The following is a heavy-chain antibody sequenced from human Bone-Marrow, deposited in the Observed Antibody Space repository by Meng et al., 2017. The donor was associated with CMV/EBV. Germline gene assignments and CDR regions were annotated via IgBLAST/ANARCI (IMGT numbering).Heavy chain of an antibody. Sequence: QGQLQQWGAGLLKPSGPLSPTCAVYGGSFSGYSWSWIRQPPGKGLEWIGEINHSGSTNYNPSLKSRVTISVDTSKNQFSLKLSSVTAADTAVYYCARGGWSSSGRKGLGRPWYYWGQGTLVTVSS. CDR2: INHSGST. D-gene: IGHD6-19*01. CDR3: ARGGWSSSGRKGLGRPWYY. CDR1: GGSFSGYS. V-gene: IGHV4-34*01. J-gene: IGHJ4*02.